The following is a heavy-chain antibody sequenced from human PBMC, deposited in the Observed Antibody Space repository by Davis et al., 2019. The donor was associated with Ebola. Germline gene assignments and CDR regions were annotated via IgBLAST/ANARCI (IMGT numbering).Heavy chain of an antibody. J-gene: IGHJ4*02. CDR2: IDPSDSYT. Sequence: GESLKISCKGSGYSFTSYWISWVRQMPGKGLEWMGRIDPSDSYTNYSPSFQGHVTISADKSISTAYLQWSSLKASDTAMYYCARRGYCSSTSCYYVDYWGQGTLVTVSS. CDR3: ARRGYCSSTSCYYVDY. CDR1: GYSFTSYW. V-gene: IGHV5-10-1*01. D-gene: IGHD2-2*01.